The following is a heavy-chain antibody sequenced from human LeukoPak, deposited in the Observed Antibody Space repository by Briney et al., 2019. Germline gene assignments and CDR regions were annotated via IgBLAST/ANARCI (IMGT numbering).Heavy chain of an antibody. V-gene: IGHV3-74*01. CDR2: INPGGSSI. D-gene: IGHD1-14*01. Sequence: PGGSLRLACAASGFTFSSYWMRWARQVPGKWPVWVSRINPGGSSIAYADSVKGRFTISRDNAKNTLYLQMDSLRAEDTAVYYCARSNQADDYWGQGTLVTVSS. CDR1: GFTFSSYW. CDR3: ARSNQADDY. J-gene: IGHJ4*02.